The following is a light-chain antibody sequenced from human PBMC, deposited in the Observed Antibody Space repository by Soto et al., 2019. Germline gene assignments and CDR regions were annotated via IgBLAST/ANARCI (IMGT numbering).Light chain of an antibody. J-gene: IGLJ1*01. V-gene: IGLV2-14*01. Sequence: QSVVTQPSSLPGSPGQSITISCTGTNSEVGGYNYVSWYQQHPGKAPKFMIYDVSNRPSGVSNRFSGSKSGNTASLTISGLQAEDEADYYCSSYTTSNTRQIVFGTGTKVTVL. CDR1: NSEVGGYNY. CDR2: DVS. CDR3: SSYTTSNTRQIV.